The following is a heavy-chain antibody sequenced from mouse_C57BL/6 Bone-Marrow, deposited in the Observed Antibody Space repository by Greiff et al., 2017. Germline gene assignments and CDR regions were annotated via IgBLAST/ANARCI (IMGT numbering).Heavy chain of an antibody. CDR2: ISSGGSYT. CDR3: AREPTIVTTVFYWYFDV. Sequence: EVQVVESGGDLVKPGGSLKLSCAASGFTFSSYGMSWVRQTPDKRLAWVATISSGGSYTYYPDSVKGRFTISRDNAKNTLYLQLSSLKSEDTAMYYCAREPTIVTTVFYWYFDVWGTGTTVTVSS. V-gene: IGHV5-6*01. CDR1: GFTFSSYG. J-gene: IGHJ1*02. D-gene: IGHD2-5*01.